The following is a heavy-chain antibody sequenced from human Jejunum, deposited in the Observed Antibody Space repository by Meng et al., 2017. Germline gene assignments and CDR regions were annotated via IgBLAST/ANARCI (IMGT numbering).Heavy chain of an antibody. V-gene: IGHV3-30*17. CDR1: GFTFSRYP. Sequence: GESLKISCVASGFTFSRYPMHWVRQPPGRGLEWVAGLSYDGSNTKYADSVRGRVTISRDNSKNTVYLQMNSLRSEDTAVYYCATLGGSWYKGWFDPWGQGTLVTVS. D-gene: IGHD6-13*01. J-gene: IGHJ5*02. CDR3: ATLGGSWYKGWFDP. CDR2: LSYDGSNT.